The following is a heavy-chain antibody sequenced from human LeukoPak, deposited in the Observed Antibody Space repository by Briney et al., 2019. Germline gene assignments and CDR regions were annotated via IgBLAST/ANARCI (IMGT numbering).Heavy chain of an antibody. D-gene: IGHD3-16*01. V-gene: IGHV1-2*02. CDR3: ARDLKRSRARWENLGLDP. CDR1: GYTFTGYY. J-gene: IGHJ5*02. CDR2: INPNSGGT. Sequence: ASVKVSCKASGYTFTGYYMHWVRQAPGQGLEWMGWINPNSGGTIYAQKFQGRVTMTTDTSTSTAYMELRSLRSDDTAVYYCARDLKRSRARWENLGLDPWGQGTLVTVSS.